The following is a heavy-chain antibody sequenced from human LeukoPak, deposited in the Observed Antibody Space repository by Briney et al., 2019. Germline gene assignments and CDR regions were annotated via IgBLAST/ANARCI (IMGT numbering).Heavy chain of an antibody. V-gene: IGHV3-30*02. CDR2: IRYDGSNK. Sequence: GGSLRLSCAASGFTFSSYGMHWVRQAPGRGLEWVAFIRYDGSNKYYADSVKGRFTISRDNSKNTLYLQMNSLRAEDTAVYYCAKGAGQWFGTLYYFDYWGQGTLVTVSS. CDR3: AKGAGQWFGTLYYFDY. D-gene: IGHD3-10*01. J-gene: IGHJ4*02. CDR1: GFTFSSYG.